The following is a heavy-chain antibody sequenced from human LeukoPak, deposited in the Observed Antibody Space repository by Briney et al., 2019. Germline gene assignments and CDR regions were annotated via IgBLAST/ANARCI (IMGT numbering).Heavy chain of an antibody. CDR3: AREGYGSGRRLGMDV. Sequence: ASVTVSCKASGYTFINYYMRWVRQAPGQGLEWMGIINPSGGSTTYAQKIQGRVTLTTDTSTSTVYMELSSLRSDDTSVYYCAREGYGSGRRLGMDVWGQGTTVTVSS. CDR1: GYTFINYY. D-gene: IGHD3-10*01. V-gene: IGHV1-46*01. CDR2: INPSGGST. J-gene: IGHJ6*02.